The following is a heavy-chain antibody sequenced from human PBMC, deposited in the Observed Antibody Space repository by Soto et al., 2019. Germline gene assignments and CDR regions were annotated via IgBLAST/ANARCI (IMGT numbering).Heavy chain of an antibody. CDR1: GVTFSNYA. J-gene: IGHJ4*02. CDR2: LSGSGGST. Sequence: EVQLLESGGGLVQPGGSLRLSCAASGVTFSNYAVTWVRQAPGKWLEWVSTLSGSGGSTYYADSVKGRFTISRDNAKNTLYLQMNSLRAEDTAVYYCAKDQGSSWYERDSWGQGTLGTVS. V-gene: IGHV3-23*01. D-gene: IGHD6-13*01. CDR3: AKDQGSSWYERDS.